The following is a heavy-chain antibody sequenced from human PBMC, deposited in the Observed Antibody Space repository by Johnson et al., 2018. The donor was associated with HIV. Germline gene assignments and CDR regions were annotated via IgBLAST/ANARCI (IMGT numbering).Heavy chain of an antibody. J-gene: IGHJ3*02. D-gene: IGHD3-3*01. V-gene: IGHV3-7*01. Sequence: VQLVESGGGLVQPGGSLRLSCAASGFTFSSYWMSWVRQAPGKGLEWVANIKQDGSEKYYVDSVKGRFTISRDNSKNTLYLQMNSLRAEDTAVYYCARRPITIFGVAFGAFDIWGQGTMVTVSS. CDR1: GFTFSSYW. CDR2: IKQDGSEK. CDR3: ARRPITIFGVAFGAFDI.